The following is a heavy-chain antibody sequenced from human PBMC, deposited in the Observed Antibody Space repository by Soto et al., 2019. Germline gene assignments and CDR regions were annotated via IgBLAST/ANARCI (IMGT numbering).Heavy chain of an antibody. CDR1: GGTFSRYT. Sequence: QVQLVQSGAEVQKPGSSVKVSCKASGGTFSRYTISWVRQAPGQGLEWMGRIIPILGIANYAQKFQGRVTITADKYTSTAYMELSSLRSEDSAVYYCTTHFYVSDAFDIWGQGTMVTVSS. CDR2: IIPILGIA. D-gene: IGHD3-16*01. V-gene: IGHV1-69*02. J-gene: IGHJ3*02. CDR3: TTHFYVSDAFDI.